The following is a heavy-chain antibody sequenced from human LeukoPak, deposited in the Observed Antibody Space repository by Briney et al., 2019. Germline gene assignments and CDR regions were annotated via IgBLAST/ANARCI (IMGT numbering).Heavy chain of an antibody. CDR3: ARGRPKYYDFWSGYYSFDY. CDR1: GGSFSGYY. CDR2: INHSGST. Sequence: PSETLSLTCAVYGGSFSGYYWSWIRQPPGKGLEWIGEINHSGSTNYNPSLKSRVTISVDTSKNQFSLKLSSVTAADTAVYYCARGRPKYYDFWSGYYSFDYWGQGTLVTVSS. J-gene: IGHJ4*02. D-gene: IGHD3-3*01. V-gene: IGHV4-34*01.